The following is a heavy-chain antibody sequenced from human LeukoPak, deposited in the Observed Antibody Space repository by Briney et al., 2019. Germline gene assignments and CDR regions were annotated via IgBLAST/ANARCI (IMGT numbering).Heavy chain of an antibody. D-gene: IGHD6-13*01. J-gene: IGHJ4*02. V-gene: IGHV4-59*08. CDR3: ARHARIAAAEYYFDY. CDR2: IYYSGST. CDR1: GGSISSYY. Sequence: SETLSLTCTVSGGSISSYYWGWIRQPPGKGLEWIGYIYYSGSTNYNPSLKSRVTISVDTSKNQFSLKLSSVTAADTAVYYCARHARIAAAEYYFDYWGQGTLVTVSS.